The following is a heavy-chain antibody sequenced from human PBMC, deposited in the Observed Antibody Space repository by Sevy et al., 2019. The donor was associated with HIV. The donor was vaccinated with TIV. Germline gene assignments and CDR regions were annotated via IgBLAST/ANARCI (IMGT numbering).Heavy chain of an antibody. D-gene: IGHD3-22*01. V-gene: IGHV1-8*01. CDR1: GYTFTSYD. CDR3: ARGGYYYDSSGYYLFYYYYGMDV. CDR2: MNPNSGNT. Sequence: ASVKVSCKASGYTFTSYDINWVRQATGQGLEWMGWMNPNSGNTGYAQKFQGRVTMTRHTSISTAYMELSSLRSEDTAVYYCARGGYYYDSSGYYLFYYYYGMDVWGQGTTVTVSS. J-gene: IGHJ6*02.